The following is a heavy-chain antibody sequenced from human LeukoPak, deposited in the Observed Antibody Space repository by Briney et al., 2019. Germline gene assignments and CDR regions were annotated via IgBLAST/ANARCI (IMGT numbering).Heavy chain of an antibody. CDR1: VCTFSSYA. V-gene: IGHV1-69*06. D-gene: IGHD6-19*01. Sequence: GASVKVSFKSSVCTFSSYAISWVRHGPGQGLELGGGSIPIFGTANYAHKFQGRVTITPDKSTSTAYMELSSLRSEDRAVYYCARGVGGYSSGWYDYWGQGTMVTVSS. J-gene: IGHJ4*02. CDR2: SIPIFGTA. CDR3: ARGVGGYSSGWYDY.